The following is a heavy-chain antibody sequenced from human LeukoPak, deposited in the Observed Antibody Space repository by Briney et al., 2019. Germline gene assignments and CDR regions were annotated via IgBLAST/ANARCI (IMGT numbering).Heavy chain of an antibody. V-gene: IGHV4-4*02. CDR1: GGSISDTNY. CDR2: IFHTGRT. CDR3: AREGITMVRGVIY. D-gene: IGHD3-10*01. J-gene: IGHJ4*02. Sequence: SETLSLTCVVSGGSISDTNYWSWVRQSPGKGLEWIGEIFHTGRTNSNPSLKSRATLSVDKSKNQFSLKMNSVTAADTAVYYCAREGITMVRGVIYWGQGTLVTVSS.